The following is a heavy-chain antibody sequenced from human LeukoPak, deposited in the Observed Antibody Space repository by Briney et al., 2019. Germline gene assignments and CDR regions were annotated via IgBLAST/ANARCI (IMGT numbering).Heavy chain of an antibody. CDR2: LSPSGGIT. CDR1: GFTFSTYA. CDR3: AKGVNYFVLEY. D-gene: IGHD3-10*02. J-gene: IGHJ4*02. V-gene: IGHV3-23*01. Sequence: GGSLRLSCAASGFTFSTYAMSWVRQAPGEGLESVSALSPSGGITYYEDSVKGRFTISRDNSKNTLYLQMNSLSAEDTAVYYCAKGVNYFVLEYWGQGTLVTISS.